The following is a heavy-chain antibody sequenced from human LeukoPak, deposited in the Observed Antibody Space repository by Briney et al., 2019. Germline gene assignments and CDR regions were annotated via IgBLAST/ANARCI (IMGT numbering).Heavy chain of an antibody. CDR2: IYYSGST. Sequence: SETLSLTCTVSGGSISSSSYYWGWIRQPPGKGLEWIGSIYYSGSTYYNPSLKSRVTISVDTSKNQFSLKLSSVTAADTAVYYCARDGITIFGVVIKAEYFQHWGQGTLVTVSS. J-gene: IGHJ1*01. D-gene: IGHD3-3*01. V-gene: IGHV4-39*07. CDR1: GGSISSSSYY. CDR3: ARDGITIFGVVIKAEYFQH.